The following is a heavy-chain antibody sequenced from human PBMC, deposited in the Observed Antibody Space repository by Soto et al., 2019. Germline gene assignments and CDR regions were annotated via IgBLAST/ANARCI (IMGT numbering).Heavy chain of an antibody. D-gene: IGHD6-13*01. CDR2: IYYSGST. J-gene: IGHJ5*02. CDR1: GGSISSYY. Sequence: SETLSLTCTVSGGSISSYYWSWIRQPPGKGLEWIGYIYYSGSTNYNPSLKSRVTISVDTSKNQFSLKLSSVTAADTAVYYCARYSSSWYPSSYNWSAPWGQGTLVTVSS. V-gene: IGHV4-59*01. CDR3: ARYSSSWYPSSYNWSAP.